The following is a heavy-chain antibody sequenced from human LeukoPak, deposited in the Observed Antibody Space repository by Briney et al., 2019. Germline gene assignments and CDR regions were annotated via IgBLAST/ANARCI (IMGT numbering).Heavy chain of an antibody. CDR1: GYTFTSYG. J-gene: IGHJ6*02. CDR2: ISAYNGNT. Sequence: ASVKVSCKASGYTFTSYGISWVRQAPGQGLEWMGWISAYNGNTNYAQKLQGRVTMTTDTSTSTAYMELSSLRSEDTAVYYCARFVGSYYYYGMDVWGQGTTVTVSS. CDR3: ARFVGSYYYYGMDV. V-gene: IGHV1-18*01.